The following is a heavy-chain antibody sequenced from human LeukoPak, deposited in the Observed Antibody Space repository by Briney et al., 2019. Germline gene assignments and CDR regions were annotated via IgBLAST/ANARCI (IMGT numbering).Heavy chain of an antibody. CDR1: GFTFTKCA. Sequence: PGGSLRLSCVASGFTFTKCAMSWIRQAPGKGLEWVAIITATGDTAYYADSVKGRFTISRDNSRNTVYMQMDSLRAEDTAIYYCAGDRNSDWYSPLDYWGQGSQVTVFS. D-gene: IGHD6-19*01. CDR2: ITATGDTA. CDR3: AGDRNSDWYSPLDY. J-gene: IGHJ4*02. V-gene: IGHV3-23*01.